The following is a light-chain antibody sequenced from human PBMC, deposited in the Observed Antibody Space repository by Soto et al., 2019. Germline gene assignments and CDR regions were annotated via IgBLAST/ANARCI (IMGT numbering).Light chain of an antibody. V-gene: IGLV2-14*01. CDR1: SSDVGGYNY. CDR2: DVS. J-gene: IGLJ2*01. Sequence: QSALTPPASVSGSPGQSITISCTGTSSDVGGYNYVSWYQQHPGKAPKLMIYDVSNRPSGVSNRFSGSKSGNTASLTISGLQAEDEADYYCSSYTSSSPHVVFGGGTKLTVL. CDR3: SSYTSSSPHVV.